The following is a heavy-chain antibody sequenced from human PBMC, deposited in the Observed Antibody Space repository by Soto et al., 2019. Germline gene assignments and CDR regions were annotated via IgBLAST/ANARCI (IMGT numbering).Heavy chain of an antibody. D-gene: IGHD3-22*01. CDR3: ARGVRYYYDSSGYPFDY. V-gene: IGHV4-59*01. CDR1: GGSISSYY. CDR2: IYYSGST. Sequence: SETLSLTNTVSGGSISSYYWSWIRQPPGKGLEWIGYIYYSGSTNYNPSLKSRVTISVDTSKNQFSLKLSSVTAADTAVYYCARGVRYYYDSSGYPFDYWGQGTLVTVS. J-gene: IGHJ4*02.